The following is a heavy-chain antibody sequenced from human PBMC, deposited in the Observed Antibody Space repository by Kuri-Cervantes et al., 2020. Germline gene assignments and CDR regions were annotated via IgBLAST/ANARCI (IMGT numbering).Heavy chain of an antibody. CDR3: ARDPRGYSYGYPPFD. Sequence: GGSLRLSCAASGFTFSSYAMHWVRQAPGKGLEWVAVISYDGSNKYYADSVKGRFTISRDNSKNTLYLQMNSLRAEDTAVYYCARDPRGYSYGYPPFDWGQGTLVTVSS. V-gene: IGHV3-30-3*01. CDR1: GFTFSSYA. D-gene: IGHD5-18*01. CDR2: ISYDGSNK. J-gene: IGHJ4*02.